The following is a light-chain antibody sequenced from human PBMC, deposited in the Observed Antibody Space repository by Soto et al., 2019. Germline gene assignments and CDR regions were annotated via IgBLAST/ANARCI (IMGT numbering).Light chain of an antibody. CDR3: SSYTRSSTLR. Sequence: QSVLTQPASVSGSPGQSITISCTGTSSDVGAYKYVSWYQQHPGKAPKVMIYEVSNRPSGVSNRFSGSKSGNTASLTISGLQAEDEDDYYCSSYTRSSTLRFGGGTK. CDR1: SSDVGAYKY. V-gene: IGLV2-14*01. CDR2: EVS. J-gene: IGLJ2*01.